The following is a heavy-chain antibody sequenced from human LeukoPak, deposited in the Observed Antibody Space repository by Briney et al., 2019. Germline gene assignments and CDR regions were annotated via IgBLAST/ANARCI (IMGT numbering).Heavy chain of an antibody. D-gene: IGHD3-22*01. J-gene: IGHJ3*02. CDR1: GFTFSNYA. Sequence: GGSLRLSCAAAGFTFSNYAMHWVRQAPGKGLEWVAVISYDGSNKYYADSVKGRFTISRDNSKNTLYLQMNSLRAEDTAVYYCARGPLGSSGSGDAFDIWGQGTMVTVSS. CDR3: ARGPLGSSGSGDAFDI. CDR2: ISYDGSNK. V-gene: IGHV3-30*04.